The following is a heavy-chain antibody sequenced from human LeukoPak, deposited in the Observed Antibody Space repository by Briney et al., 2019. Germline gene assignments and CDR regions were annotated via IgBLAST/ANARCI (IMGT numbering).Heavy chain of an antibody. CDR3: AKTAGRYSSGWYSSLAYFDY. Sequence: GGSLRLSCAASGFTFSSYAMSWVRQAPGKGLEWVSAISGGGGSTYYADSVKGRFTISRDNSKNTLYLQMNSLRAEDTAVYYCAKTAGRYSSGWYSSLAYFDYWGQGTLVTVSS. J-gene: IGHJ4*02. CDR2: ISGGGGST. D-gene: IGHD6-19*01. V-gene: IGHV3-23*01. CDR1: GFTFSSYA.